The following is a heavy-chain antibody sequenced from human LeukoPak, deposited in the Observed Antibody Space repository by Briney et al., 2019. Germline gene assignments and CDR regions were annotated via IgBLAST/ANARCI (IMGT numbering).Heavy chain of an antibody. J-gene: IGHJ4*02. V-gene: IGHV1-18*01. Sequence: ASVKVSCKASGYTFTSYGISWVRQAPGQGLEWMGWISAYNGNTNYAQKLQGRVTMTTDTSTSTAYMELRSLRSDDTAVYYCARVEDIVVVPAAMHDYWGQGTLVTVSS. CDR2: ISAYNGNT. D-gene: IGHD2-2*01. CDR3: ARVEDIVVVPAAMHDY. CDR1: GYTFTSYG.